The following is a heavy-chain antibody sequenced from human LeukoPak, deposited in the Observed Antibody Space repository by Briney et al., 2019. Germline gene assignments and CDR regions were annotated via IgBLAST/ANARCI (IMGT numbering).Heavy chain of an antibody. D-gene: IGHD6-19*01. Sequence: SQTLSLTCALSGDSVSNNSAAWNWIRQSPSRGLEWLGRTYYRSKWYNDYAVSVKSRITINPDTSKNQFSLQVNSVTPEDTAVYYCARAPTPIIAVAGSLDYWGQGTLVTVSS. CDR1: GDSVSNNSAA. V-gene: IGHV6-1*01. J-gene: IGHJ4*02. CDR3: ARAPTPIIAVAGSLDY. CDR2: TYYRSKWYN.